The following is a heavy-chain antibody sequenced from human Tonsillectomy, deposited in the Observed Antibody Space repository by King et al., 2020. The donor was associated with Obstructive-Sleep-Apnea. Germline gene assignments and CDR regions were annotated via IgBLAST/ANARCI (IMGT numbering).Heavy chain of an antibody. CDR2: IYYSGST. V-gene: IGHV4-59*08. D-gene: IGHD4-23*01. CDR3: WRNRDNGGNSDYYYGMDV. J-gene: IGHJ6*02. Sequence: QLQESGPGLVKSSETLSLTCTVSGGSISSYYWSWIRQPPGKGLEWIGYIYYSGSTNYNPSLKSRVTISVDTSKNQFSLKLSSVTAADTAGSYWWRNRDNGGNSDYYYGMDVWGQGTTVTVSS. CDR1: GGSISSYY.